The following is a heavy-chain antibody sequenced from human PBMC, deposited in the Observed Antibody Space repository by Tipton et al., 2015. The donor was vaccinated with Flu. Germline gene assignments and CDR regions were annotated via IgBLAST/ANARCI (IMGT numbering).Heavy chain of an antibody. CDR2: ISTSGIT. V-gene: IGHV4-61*01. J-gene: IGHJ4*02. CDR1: GASVSGDSSTTFY. D-gene: IGHD5-12*01. Sequence: TLSLTCTVSGASVSGDSSTTFYWAWVRQPPGKGLEWIGHISTSGITHYNPALKRRVTISVDTSKDQFSLNLRFVSIADTAVYYCLRGGGDDDYWGQGTLVTVSS. CDR3: LRGGGDDDY.